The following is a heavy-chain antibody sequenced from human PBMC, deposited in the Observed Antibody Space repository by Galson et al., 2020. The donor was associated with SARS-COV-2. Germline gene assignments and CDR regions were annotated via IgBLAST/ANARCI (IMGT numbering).Heavy chain of an antibody. D-gene: IGHD3-22*01. J-gene: IGHJ3*02. V-gene: IGHV6-1*01. Sequence: SQTLSLTCAISGDSVSSNSAAWNWIRQSPSRGLEWLGRTYYRSKWYNDYAVSVKSRITINPDTSKNQFSLQLNSVTPEDTAVYYCARDAERDGSGYYYVRYAFDIWGQGTMVTVSS. CDR3: ARDAERDGSGYYYVRYAFDI. CDR2: TYYRSKWYN. CDR1: GDSVSSNSAA.